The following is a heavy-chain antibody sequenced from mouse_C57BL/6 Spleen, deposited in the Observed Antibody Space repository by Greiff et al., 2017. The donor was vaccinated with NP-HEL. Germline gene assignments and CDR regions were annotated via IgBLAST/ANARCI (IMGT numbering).Heavy chain of an antibody. CDR3: ARDYYGSSYAD. Sequence: QVQLQQSGPELVKPGASVKISCKASGYAFSSSWMNWVKQRPGKGLEWIGRIYPGDGDTNYNGKFKGKATLTADKSSSTAYMQLSSLTSEDSAVYVCARDYYGSSYADWGQGTLVTVSA. J-gene: IGHJ3*01. CDR1: GYAFSSSW. V-gene: IGHV1-82*01. CDR2: IYPGDGDT. D-gene: IGHD1-1*01.